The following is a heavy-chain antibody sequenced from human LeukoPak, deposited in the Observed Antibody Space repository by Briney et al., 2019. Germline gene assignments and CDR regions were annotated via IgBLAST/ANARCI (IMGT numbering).Heavy chain of an antibody. V-gene: IGHV4-59*01. CDR1: GGSISSYY. CDR3: ARASGFRRYYYGMDV. J-gene: IGHJ6*02. CDR2: IYYSGST. Sequence: SETLSLTCTVSGGSISSYYWSRIRQPPGKGLEWIGYIYYSGSTNYNPSLKSRVTISVDTSKNQFSLKLSSVTAADTAVYYCARASGFRRYYYGMDVWGQGTTVTVSS. D-gene: IGHD3-10*01.